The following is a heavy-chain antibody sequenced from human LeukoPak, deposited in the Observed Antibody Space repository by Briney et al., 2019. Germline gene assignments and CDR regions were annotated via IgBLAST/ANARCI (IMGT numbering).Heavy chain of an antibody. CDR1: GFTFTRYW. D-gene: IGHD4-17*01. CDR3: ARDGDYIMPPFDY. Sequence: GGSLRLSCAATGFTFTRYWMSWVRQAPGRGLEWVANIKQDGSETHYVDSVKGRFTISRDNARNLVYLQMNSLRDDDTAVYYCARDGDYIMPPFDYWGQGILVTVSS. J-gene: IGHJ4*02. V-gene: IGHV3-7*01. CDR2: IKQDGSET.